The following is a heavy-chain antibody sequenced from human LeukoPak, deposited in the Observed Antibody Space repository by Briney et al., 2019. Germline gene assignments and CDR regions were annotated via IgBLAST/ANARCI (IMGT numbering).Heavy chain of an antibody. J-gene: IGHJ3*02. CDR3: ARETNYGVRRAFDI. CDR1: GGSISSGGYS. CDR2: IYYSGST. Sequence: SETLSLTCTVSGGSISSGGYSWSWIRQHPGKGLEWIGYIYYSGSTYYNPSLKSRVTILVDTSKNQFSLKLSSVTAADTAVYYCARETNYGVRRAFDIWGQGTMVTVSS. D-gene: IGHD4-17*01. V-gene: IGHV4-31*03.